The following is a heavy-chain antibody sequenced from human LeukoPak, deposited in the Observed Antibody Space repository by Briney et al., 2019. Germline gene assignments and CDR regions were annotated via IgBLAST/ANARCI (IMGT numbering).Heavy chain of an antibody. CDR2: ITDDATT. CDR1: GFTFSSAW. J-gene: IGHJ4*02. V-gene: IGHV3-74*03. CDR3: GRDFNY. Sequence: PGGSLRLSCAASGFTFSSAWMHWVRQAPGTGLVWVSRITDDATTTYADSVRGRFTISRDNAKNILYLQMNSLRAEDTAVYYCGRDFNYWGQGTLVTVAS.